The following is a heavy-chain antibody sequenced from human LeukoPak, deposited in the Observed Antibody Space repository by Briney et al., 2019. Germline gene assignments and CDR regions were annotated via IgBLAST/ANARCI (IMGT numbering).Heavy chain of an antibody. CDR3: ARDLAYGSGPYYYYGMDV. V-gene: IGHV4-59*12. CDR2: IYYSGST. CDR1: GGSISSYY. D-gene: IGHD3-10*01. J-gene: IGHJ6*02. Sequence: SETLSLTCTVSGGSISSYYWSWIRQPPGKGLEWIGYIYYSGSTYYNPSLKSRVTISVDTSKNQFSLKLSSVTAADTAVYYCARDLAYGSGPYYYYGMDVWGQGTTVTVS.